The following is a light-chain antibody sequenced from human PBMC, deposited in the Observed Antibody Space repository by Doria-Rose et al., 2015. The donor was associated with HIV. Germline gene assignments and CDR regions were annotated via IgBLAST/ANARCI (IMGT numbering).Light chain of an antibody. CDR3: QQYGTSRGT. Sequence: TQSPGTLSLSPGERATLSCRASQSFSSTYLAWYQQKPGQAPSLLIYDGSTRATGIPDRFSGSGSGTDFTLTISRLEHEDVAVYYCQQYGTSRGTFGQGTRLEIK. CDR2: DGS. J-gene: IGKJ5*01. CDR1: QSFSSTY. V-gene: IGKV3-20*01.